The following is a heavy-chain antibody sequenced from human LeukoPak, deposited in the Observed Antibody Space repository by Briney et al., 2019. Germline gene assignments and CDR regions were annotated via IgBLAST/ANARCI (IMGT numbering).Heavy chain of an antibody. CDR3: ATGGGWVPSFGVVTHIDV. CDR1: GFTFSGYW. Sequence: GGSLRLSCAASGFTFSGYWMHWVRQGPEKGLELVSRIDNDGHGILYADSVKGRFTTSRDSAKNTLYLQMNSLRFEDTAVYYCATGGGWVPSFGVVTHIDVWGKGTTVTVSS. J-gene: IGHJ6*03. D-gene: IGHD3-3*01. V-gene: IGHV3-74*03. CDR2: IDNDGHGI.